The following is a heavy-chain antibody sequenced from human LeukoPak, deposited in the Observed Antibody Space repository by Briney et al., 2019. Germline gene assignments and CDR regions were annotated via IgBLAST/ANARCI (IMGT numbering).Heavy chain of an antibody. D-gene: IGHD2-2*01. Sequence: GGSLRLSCAASGFSVSSNYMSWVRPAPGKGLEWVSVLYSGGNTHYADSVNGRFTISRDNSKNARFLQMNSLSAEDTAVYYCAKSGPYCSSTTCNYFDYWGQGTLVTVSS. CDR1: GFSVSSNY. CDR2: LYSGGNT. CDR3: AKSGPYCSSTTCNYFDY. J-gene: IGHJ4*02. V-gene: IGHV3-53*01.